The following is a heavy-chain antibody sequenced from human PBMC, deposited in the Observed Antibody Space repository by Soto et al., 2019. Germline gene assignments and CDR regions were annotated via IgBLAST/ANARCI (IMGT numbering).Heavy chain of an antibody. J-gene: IGHJ4*02. CDR1: GGSFSGYY. V-gene: IGHV4-34*01. Sequence: PSETLSLTCAVYGGSFSGYYWSWIRQPPGKGLEWIGEINHSGSTNYNPSLKSRVTISVDTSKNQFSLKLSSVTAADTAVYYCARGDIVVVPAAISPNYFDYWGQGTLVTVS. CDR2: INHSGST. D-gene: IGHD2-2*02. CDR3: ARGDIVVVPAAISPNYFDY.